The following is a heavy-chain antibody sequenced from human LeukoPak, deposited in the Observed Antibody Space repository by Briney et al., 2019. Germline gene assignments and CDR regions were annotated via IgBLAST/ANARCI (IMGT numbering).Heavy chain of an antibody. D-gene: IGHD4-23*01. V-gene: IGHV4-30-2*01. CDR2: IYHSGST. CDR1: GGSISSGSYY. CDR3: ARVIVTVAGPYYFDY. Sequence: SETLSLTCTVSGGSISSGSYYWSWIRQPPGKGLEWIGYIYHSGSTYYNPSLKSRVTISVDRSKNQFSLKLSSVTAADTAVYYCARVIVTVAGPYYFDYWGQGTLVTVSS. J-gene: IGHJ4*02.